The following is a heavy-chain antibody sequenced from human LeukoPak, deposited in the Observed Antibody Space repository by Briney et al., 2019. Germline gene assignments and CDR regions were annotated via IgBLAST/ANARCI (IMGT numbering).Heavy chain of an antibody. CDR2: IYGGGST. CDR3: AKDRGRASFDY. D-gene: IGHD3-10*01. CDR1: GFTFSSYA. V-gene: IGHV3-23*03. Sequence: GGSLRLSCAASGFTFSSYAMSWVRQAPGKGLEWVSVIYGGGSTYYADSVKGRFTISRDNSKNTLYLQMNSLRAEDTAVYYCAKDRGRASFDYWGQGTLVTVSS. J-gene: IGHJ4*02.